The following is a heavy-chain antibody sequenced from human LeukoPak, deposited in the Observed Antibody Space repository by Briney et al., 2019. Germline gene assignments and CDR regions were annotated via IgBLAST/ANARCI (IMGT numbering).Heavy chain of an antibody. Sequence: SETLSLTCTVSGDSISRSTYYWAWIRQPPGKGLEWIGSVYYGRSPYFNPSLESRATISVDTSKNHFSLKMSSVTAADTAVYYCARALRRAFDYWGQGTLVTVSS. J-gene: IGHJ4*02. CDR2: VYYGRSP. D-gene: IGHD4-17*01. CDR1: GDSISRSTYY. V-gene: IGHV4-39*02. CDR3: ARALRRAFDY.